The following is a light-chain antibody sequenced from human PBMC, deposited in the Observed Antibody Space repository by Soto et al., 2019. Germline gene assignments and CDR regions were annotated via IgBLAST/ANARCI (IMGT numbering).Light chain of an antibody. CDR2: SAS. V-gene: IGKV3D-15*01. CDR3: QQYNNWPLT. J-gene: IGKJ1*01. Sequence: ENVLTQSPGTLSLSPGERATLSCRASQSVSSNFLAWYQQKPGQAPRLLIYSASSRATGIPDRFSGSGSGTEFTLTISSLQSEDFAVYYCQQYNNWPLTFGQGTKVDIK. CDR1: QSVSSN.